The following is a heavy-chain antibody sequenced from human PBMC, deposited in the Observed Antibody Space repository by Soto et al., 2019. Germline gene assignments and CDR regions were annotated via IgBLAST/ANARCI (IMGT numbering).Heavy chain of an antibody. CDR2: VTPRNGDT. D-gene: IGHD2-8*02. J-gene: IGHJ4*02. CDR1: GYTFTSYD. Sequence: QVQLVQSGAEMKKPGASVKVSCKASGYTFTSYDINWVRQAAGQGPEWMGSVTPRNGDTAFAQKYQGRVNVTSNTSMSTDYMELSNLRSDDTAVYYCARGGSYWARRHYFDSWGQGTLVTVSS. CDR3: ARGGSYWARRHYFDS. V-gene: IGHV1-8*02.